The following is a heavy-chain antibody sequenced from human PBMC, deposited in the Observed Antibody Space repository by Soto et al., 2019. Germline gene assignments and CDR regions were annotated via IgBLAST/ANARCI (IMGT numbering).Heavy chain of an antibody. Sequence: QVQLVESGGGVVQPGRSLRLSCAASGFTFSSYAMHWVRQAPGKGLEWVAVISYDGSTKYYADSMKGRFTISRDNSKNTLYLQMNSLRAEDTAVYYCARDYYRFNSGYGFSMDVWGQGTTVTVSS. D-gene: IGHD5-12*01. V-gene: IGHV3-30-3*01. J-gene: IGHJ6*02. CDR3: ARDYYRFNSGYGFSMDV. CDR2: ISYDGSTK. CDR1: GFTFSSYA.